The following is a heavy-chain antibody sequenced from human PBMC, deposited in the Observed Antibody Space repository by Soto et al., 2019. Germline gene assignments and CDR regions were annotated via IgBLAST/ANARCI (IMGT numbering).Heavy chain of an antibody. Sequence: QLQLQESGPGLVKPSETLSLTCTVSGGSISSSSYYWGWIRQPPGKGLEWIGSIYYSGSTYSNPSLKSGVTISVDTSKNQFSLKLGSVTAADTAVYYCARLRPDYYGSGSGGADWGQGTLVTVSS. V-gene: IGHV4-39*01. CDR3: ARLRPDYYGSGSGGAD. CDR2: IYYSGST. D-gene: IGHD3-10*01. J-gene: IGHJ4*02. CDR1: GGSISSSSYY.